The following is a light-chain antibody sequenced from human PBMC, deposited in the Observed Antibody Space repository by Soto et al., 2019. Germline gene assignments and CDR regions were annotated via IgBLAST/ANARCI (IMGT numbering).Light chain of an antibody. Sequence: DIQMTQSPSTLSASVGDRVTITCRASQSMSSWLAWYQQKPGKAPKLLIYDASSLESGVPLRFSGSGSGTEFTLTISSLQPDDFATYYCQHYNSYSEAFGQVTKVDSK. CDR2: DAS. CDR1: QSMSSW. J-gene: IGKJ1*01. V-gene: IGKV1-5*01. CDR3: QHYNSYSEA.